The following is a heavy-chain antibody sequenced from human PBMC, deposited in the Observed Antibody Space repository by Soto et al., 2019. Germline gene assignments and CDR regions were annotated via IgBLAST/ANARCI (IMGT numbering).Heavy chain of an antibody. CDR1: GGSISSYY. Sequence: SETLSLTCTVSGGSISSYYWSWIRQPPGKGLEWIGYIYYSGSTNYNPSLKSRVTISVDTSKNQFSLKLSSVTAADTAVYYCATSDMRYYMDVWGKGTTVTVS. V-gene: IGHV4-59*08. CDR2: IYYSGST. J-gene: IGHJ6*03. CDR3: ATSDMRYYMDV.